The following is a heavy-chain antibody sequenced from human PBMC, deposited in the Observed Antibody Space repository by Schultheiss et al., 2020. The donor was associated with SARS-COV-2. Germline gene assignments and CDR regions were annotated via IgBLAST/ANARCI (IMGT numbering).Heavy chain of an antibody. CDR1: GGSFSGYY. D-gene: IGHD5-18*01. CDR3: ARVTESYGYDTLGLLYYFDY. Sequence: SETLSLTCAVYGGSFSGYYWSWIRQPPGKGLEWIGRIYTSGSTNYNPSLQSRLTMSIDTSKNQFSLKLSSVTAADTAVYYCARVTESYGYDTLGLLYYFDYWGQGTLVTVSS. V-gene: IGHV4-59*10. J-gene: IGHJ4*02. CDR2: IYTSGST.